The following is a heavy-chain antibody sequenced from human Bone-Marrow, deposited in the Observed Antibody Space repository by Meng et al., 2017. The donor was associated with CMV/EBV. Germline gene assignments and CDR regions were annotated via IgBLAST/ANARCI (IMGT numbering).Heavy chain of an antibody. Sequence: GESLKISCEASGFTFSKYWMSWVRQAPGKGLEWVAKMKQDGSEKYYVDSVKGRFTISRDNAKNSLYLQMNSLRAEDTAVYYCAREYSGSYGHWFYPWGQGTLVTVSS. CDR2: MKQDGSEK. V-gene: IGHV3-7*01. D-gene: IGHD1-26*01. CDR1: GFTFSKYW. J-gene: IGHJ5*02. CDR3: AREYSGSYGHWFYP.